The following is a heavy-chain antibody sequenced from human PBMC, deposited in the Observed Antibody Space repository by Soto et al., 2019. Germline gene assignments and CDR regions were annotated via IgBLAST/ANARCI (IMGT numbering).Heavy chain of an antibody. V-gene: IGHV4-30-4*01. Sequence: SETLSLTCTVSGGSISSGDYYWSWIRQPPGKGLEWIGYIYYSGSTYYNPSLKSRVTISVDTSKNQFSLKLSSVTAADTAVYYCARDYGGKNWFDPWGQGTLVTVSS. CDR2: IYYSGST. CDR1: GGSISSGDYY. J-gene: IGHJ5*02. CDR3: ARDYGGKNWFDP. D-gene: IGHD4-17*01.